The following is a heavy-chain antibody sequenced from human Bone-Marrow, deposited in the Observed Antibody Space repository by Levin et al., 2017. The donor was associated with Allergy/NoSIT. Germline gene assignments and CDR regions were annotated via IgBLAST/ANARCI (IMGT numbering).Heavy chain of an antibody. CDR2: VGYEGDYE. D-gene: IGHD4-11*01. CDR3: AISAGNYRNDFDS. J-gene: IGHJ4*02. CDR1: EFTFDSHG. Sequence: GESLKISCVGSEFTFDSHGIHWVRQAPGKGLEWVSLVGYEGDYEHYADSVKGRFTVSRDNSKNTVYLQMSSLRPEDTALYYCAISAGNYRNDFDSWGRGVVVTVSS. V-gene: IGHV3-30*02.